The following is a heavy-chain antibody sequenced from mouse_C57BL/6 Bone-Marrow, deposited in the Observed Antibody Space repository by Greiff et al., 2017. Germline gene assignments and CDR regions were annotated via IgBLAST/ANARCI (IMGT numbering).Heavy chain of an antibody. D-gene: IGHD1-1*01. CDR1: GYTFTSYG. J-gene: IGHJ3*01. CDR2: IYPRSGNT. Sequence: QVQLQQSGAELARPGASVKLSCKASGYTFTSYGISWVKQRTGQGLEWIGEIYPRSGNTNYNEKFKGKATLTADKSSSPAYMELRSLTSEDSAVYFGAGGPYYGSSDGWFAYWGQGTLVTVSA. CDR3: AGGPYYGSSDGWFAY. V-gene: IGHV1-81*01.